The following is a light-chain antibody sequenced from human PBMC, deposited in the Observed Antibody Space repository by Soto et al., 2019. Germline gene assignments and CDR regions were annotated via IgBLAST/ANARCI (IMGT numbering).Light chain of an antibody. CDR1: RSLSSTS. CDR3: QQYGSSPRT. Sequence: EIVLTQSPGTLSLSPGERAALSCRASRSLSSTSLAWYQQRPGQAPRLLIYDVSSWATGIPDRFSGSGSGTDFTLTINRLEPDDFAVYYCQQYGSSPRTFGKGTKVEIK. J-gene: IGKJ1*01. CDR2: DVS. V-gene: IGKV3-20*01.